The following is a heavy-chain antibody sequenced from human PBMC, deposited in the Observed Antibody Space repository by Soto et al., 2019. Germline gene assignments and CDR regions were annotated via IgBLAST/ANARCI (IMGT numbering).Heavy chain of an antibody. CDR2: IYYSGST. D-gene: IGHD5-18*01. Sequence: QVQLQESGPGLVKPSDTLSLTCAVSGYSISSSHWWGWIRQPPGKGLEWIGYIYYSGSTYYNPSLKXRLTMSXXTSKNQFSLKVSSVTAVDTAVYYCARSYRDYGMDVWGQGTTVTVSS. J-gene: IGHJ6*02. CDR1: GYSISSSHW. V-gene: IGHV4-28*01. CDR3: ARSYRDYGMDV.